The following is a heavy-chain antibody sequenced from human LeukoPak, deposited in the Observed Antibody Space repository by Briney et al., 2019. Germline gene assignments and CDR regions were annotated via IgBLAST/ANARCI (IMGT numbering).Heavy chain of an antibody. J-gene: IGHJ4*02. CDR2: ISAYNGNT. V-gene: IGHV1-18*01. CDR3: AREGAPIVVVPAAILSTEYYFDY. CDR1: GYTFTSYG. Sequence: ASVKVSCKASGYTFTSYGISWVRQAPGQGLEWMGWISAYNGNTNYAQKLQGRVTMTTDTSTSTAYMELRSLRSDDTAVYYCAREGAPIVVVPAAILSTEYYFDYWGQGTLVTVSS. D-gene: IGHD2-2*02.